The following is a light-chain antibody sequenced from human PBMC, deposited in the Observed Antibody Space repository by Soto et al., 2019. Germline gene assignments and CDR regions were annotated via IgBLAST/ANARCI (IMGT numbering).Light chain of an antibody. CDR2: GAS. J-gene: IGKJ1*01. Sequence: EIVLTQSPATLSLSPGDRAALSCKASQSVHNYLAWYQQKPGQAPRLLIYGASTRAAGIPARFSGSGSGTDFTLTISSLEPEDFAFYYCQQYYNWRPRFGQGTKVEIK. CDR1: QSVHNY. CDR3: QQYYNWRPR. V-gene: IGKV3-11*01.